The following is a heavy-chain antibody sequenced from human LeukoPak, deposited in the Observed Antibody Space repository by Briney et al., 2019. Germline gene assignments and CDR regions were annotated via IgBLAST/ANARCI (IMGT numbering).Heavy chain of an antibody. D-gene: IGHD6-13*01. J-gene: IGHJ6*02. CDR3: AKGVSSSWTYYYYGMDV. V-gene: IGHV3-30*18. CDR2: ISYDGSNK. Sequence: GGSLRLSCAASGFTFSSCGMHWVRQAPGKGLEWVAVISYDGSNKYYADSVKGRFTISRDNSKNTLYLQMNSLRAEDMAVYYCAKGVSSSWTYYYYGMDVWGQGTTVTVSS. CDR1: GFTFSSCG.